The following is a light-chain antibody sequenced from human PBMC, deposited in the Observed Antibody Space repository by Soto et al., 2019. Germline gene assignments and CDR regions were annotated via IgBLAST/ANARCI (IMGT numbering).Light chain of an antibody. CDR3: QQYASLIT. Sequence: EIVLTQSPDTLSLSRGERATLSCRASQSVSSRFLAWYQLKPGQAPRLLIYGASSRATGIPDRFSASESGTDFTLTISRLEPEDFAVYYCQQYASLITFGQGTRLEIK. CDR1: QSVSSRF. J-gene: IGKJ5*01. CDR2: GAS. V-gene: IGKV3-20*01.